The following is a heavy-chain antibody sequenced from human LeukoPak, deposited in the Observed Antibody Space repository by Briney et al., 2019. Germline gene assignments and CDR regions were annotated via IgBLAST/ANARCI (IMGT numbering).Heavy chain of an antibody. V-gene: IGHV3-66*02. CDR2: IYSSGST. CDR1: GFTVSSNY. CDR3: ARASSRRGKYYDFWSGYYDFDY. D-gene: IGHD3-3*01. Sequence: SGGSLRLSCAASGFTVSSNYMSWVRQAPGKGLEWVSVIYSSGSTYYADSVKGRFTISRDNSKNTLYLQMNSLRAEDTAVYYCARASSRRGKYYDFWSGYYDFDYWGQGTLVTVSS. J-gene: IGHJ4*02.